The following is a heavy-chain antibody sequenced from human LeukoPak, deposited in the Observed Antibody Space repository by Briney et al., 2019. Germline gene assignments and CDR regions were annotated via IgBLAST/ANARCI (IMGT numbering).Heavy chain of an antibody. D-gene: IGHD3-10*01. Sequence: PSETLSLTCAVYGGSFSGYYWSWIRQPPGKGLEWIGEINHSGSTNYNPSLKSRVTISVDTSKNQFSLKLSSVTAADTAVYYCARVVRGVIRVRPYYYYYYYMDVWGKGTTVTVSS. CDR1: GGSFSGYY. CDR2: INHSGST. CDR3: ARVVRGVIRVRPYYYYYYYMDV. J-gene: IGHJ6*03. V-gene: IGHV4-34*01.